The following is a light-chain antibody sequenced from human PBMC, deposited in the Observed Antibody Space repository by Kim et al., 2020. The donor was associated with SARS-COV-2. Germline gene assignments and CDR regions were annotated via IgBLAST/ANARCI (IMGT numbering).Light chain of an antibody. J-gene: IGLJ3*02. CDR3: NSYTSSSTRV. CDR2: GVN. CDR1: SSDVGGYNY. Sequence: QSALTQPASVSGSPGQSIAISCTGTSSDVGGYNYVSWYQQHPGKAPKLILYGVNMRPSGVSDRFSGSKSGSTAFLTISGLQAEDEAYYYCNSYTSSSTRVFGGGTQLTVL. V-gene: IGLV2-14*03.